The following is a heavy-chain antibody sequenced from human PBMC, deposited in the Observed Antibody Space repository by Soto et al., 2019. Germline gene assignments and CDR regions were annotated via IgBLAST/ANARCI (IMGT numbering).Heavy chain of an antibody. D-gene: IGHD1-1*01. CDR2: ISGSGGGT. V-gene: IGHV3-23*01. J-gene: IGHJ4*02. CDR3: ARLQRGDC. Sequence: EVQLLESGGGLVQPGGSLRLSCAASGFTFSTYAMNWVRQDPGKGLEWVSVISGSGGGTYYADSVKGRFTISRDNSKNTLYLQMNSLRAEDTAVYYCARLQRGDCWGQGTLVIVSS. CDR1: GFTFSTYA.